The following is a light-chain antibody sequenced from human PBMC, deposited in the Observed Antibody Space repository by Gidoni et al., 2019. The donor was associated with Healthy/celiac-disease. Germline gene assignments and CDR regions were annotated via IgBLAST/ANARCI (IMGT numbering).Light chain of an antibody. Sequence: QSVLTQPPSVSGAPGQRVTISCTGSSSNIGAGYDVHWYQQLPGTAPKLLIYGNSNRLSGVPDRFSGSKSGTSASLAITGLQAEDEADYYCQSYDSTQSVFGGGTKLTVL. CDR3: QSYDSTQSV. J-gene: IGLJ2*01. CDR2: GNS. V-gene: IGLV1-40*01. CDR1: SSNIGAGYD.